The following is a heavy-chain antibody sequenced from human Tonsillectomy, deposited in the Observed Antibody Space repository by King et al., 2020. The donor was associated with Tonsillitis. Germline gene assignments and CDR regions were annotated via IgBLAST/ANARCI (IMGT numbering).Heavy chain of an antibody. J-gene: IGHJ2*01. D-gene: IGHD7-27*01. CDR1: GFTFSSCA. Sequence: VQLVESGGGLVQPGESLRLSCAASGFTFSSCAMTWVRQAPGKGLEWVSAISGGGGSTYYADSVKGRFTISRDNSKNTLYRQMNSLRAEDTAVYYCAKGRRGTGELGRAGWYFDLWGRGTLVTVSS. CDR2: ISGGGGST. V-gene: IGHV3-23*04. CDR3: AKGRRGTGELGRAGWYFDL.